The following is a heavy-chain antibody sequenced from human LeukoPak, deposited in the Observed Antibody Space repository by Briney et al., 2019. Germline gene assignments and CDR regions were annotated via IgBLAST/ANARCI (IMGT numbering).Heavy chain of an antibody. CDR2: IYYSGIT. J-gene: IGHJ4*02. D-gene: IGHD5-12*01. Sequence: SETLSLTCTVSGGSISSSSYYWTWIRQPPGKGLEWIGYIYYSGITNYNPSLKSRVTISVDTSKNQFSLKLSSVTAADTAVYYCARLTGGGYTGNFHYWGQGTLVTVSS. V-gene: IGHV4-61*05. CDR3: ARLTGGGYTGNFHY. CDR1: GGSISSSSYY.